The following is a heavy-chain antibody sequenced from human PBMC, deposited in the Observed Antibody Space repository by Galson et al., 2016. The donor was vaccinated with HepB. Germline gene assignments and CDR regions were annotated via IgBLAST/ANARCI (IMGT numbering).Heavy chain of an antibody. J-gene: IGHJ4*02. CDR1: GSTFSTYW. CDR3: AKDHITGWSFDF. CDR2: ITTDGSDK. V-gene: IGHV3-7*03. D-gene: IGHD6-19*01. Sequence: SLRLSCAASGSTFSTYWMYWVRQAPGKGLEWVAAITTDGSDKYYADSVKGRCTISRDNADNSLYLQINSLRNEDTAVYYCAKDHITGWSFDFWGQGTLVTVSS.